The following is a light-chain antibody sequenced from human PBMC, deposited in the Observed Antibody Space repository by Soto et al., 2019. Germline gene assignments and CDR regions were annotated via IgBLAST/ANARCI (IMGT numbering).Light chain of an antibody. CDR2: EVT. CDR3: SSTTGSNTVV. CDR1: SSDVGDYNY. J-gene: IGLJ2*01. Sequence: QSALTQPASVSGSPGQSITISCTGTSSDVGDYNYVSWYPQHPGKAPKLMIYEVTNRPSGVSDRFSGSRSGNTASLTISGHEDEDEDDYYCSSTTGSNTVVFGGGTKVTVL. V-gene: IGLV2-14*01.